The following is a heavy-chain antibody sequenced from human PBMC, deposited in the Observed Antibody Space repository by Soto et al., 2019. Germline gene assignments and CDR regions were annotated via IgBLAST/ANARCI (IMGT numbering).Heavy chain of an antibody. CDR2: IYPGDSDT. CDR1: GYSFTRYW. V-gene: IGHV5-51*01. CDR3: ARTTDYYYYYMDV. Sequence: GESLKISCKGSGYSFTRYWIGWVRQMPGKGLEWMGIIYPGDSDTRYSPSFQGQVTISADKSISTAYLQWSSLKASDTAMYYCARTTDYYYYYMDVWGKGTTVTVSS. D-gene: IGHD1-1*01. J-gene: IGHJ6*03.